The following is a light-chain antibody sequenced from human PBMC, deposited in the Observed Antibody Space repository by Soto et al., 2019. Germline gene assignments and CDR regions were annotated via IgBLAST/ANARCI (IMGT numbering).Light chain of an antibody. J-gene: IGKJ4*01. CDR2: GAS. CDR3: QQSYGTPRS. V-gene: IGKV1-39*01. Sequence: DIQMTQSPSSLSASEGDRVTLTCRPSQSISRYLNWYQQKPGRAPKLLMYGASNLQNGVPSRFSGSGSGTDFTLTISNLQPEDFATYYCQQSYGTPRSFGGGTKVEIK. CDR1: QSISRY.